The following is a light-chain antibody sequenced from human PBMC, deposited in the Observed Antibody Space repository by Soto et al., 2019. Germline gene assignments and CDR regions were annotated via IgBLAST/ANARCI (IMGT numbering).Light chain of an antibody. Sequence: QSALTQPPSASGSPGQSVTISCTGTSSDVGGYDFVSWYQQQPGKAPKLMIFEVTKRPSGVPDRFSGSKSGNTASLTVSGLLPEDEADYYCASYAGSNKVFGTGTKVTV. V-gene: IGLV2-8*01. CDR2: EVT. CDR1: SSDVGGYDF. J-gene: IGLJ1*01. CDR3: ASYAGSNKV.